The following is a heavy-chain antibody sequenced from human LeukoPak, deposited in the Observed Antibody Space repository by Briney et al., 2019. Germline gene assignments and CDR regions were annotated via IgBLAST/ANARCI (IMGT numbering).Heavy chain of an antibody. CDR1: GYTFTSYY. Sequence: ASVKVSCKASGYTFTSYYMHWVRQAPGQGLEWMGIINPSGGSTSYARKFQGRVTMTRDMSTSTVYMELSSLRSEDTAVYYCAREGVLTGTGLDYWGQGTLVTVSS. V-gene: IGHV1-46*01. D-gene: IGHD3-9*01. CDR3: AREGVLTGTGLDY. J-gene: IGHJ4*02. CDR2: INPSGGST.